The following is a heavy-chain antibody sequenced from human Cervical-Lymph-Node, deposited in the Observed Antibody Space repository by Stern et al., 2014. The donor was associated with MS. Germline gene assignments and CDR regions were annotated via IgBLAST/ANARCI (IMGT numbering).Heavy chain of an antibody. D-gene: IGHD6-6*01. Sequence: EVQLVESGGDLVQPGGSLRLSCAASVFPIPDHYIDWARPAPGQGLGWVRRSKKKFPSYTTDFPPNLKRRFIISRDDSTKPLDIQMDSLKTEDTAMYYCCVGMSGRPSWGQGTLVTVSS. J-gene: IGHJ4*02. V-gene: IGHV3-72*01. CDR3: CVGMSGRPS. CDR1: VFPIPDHY. CDR2: SKKKFPSYTT.